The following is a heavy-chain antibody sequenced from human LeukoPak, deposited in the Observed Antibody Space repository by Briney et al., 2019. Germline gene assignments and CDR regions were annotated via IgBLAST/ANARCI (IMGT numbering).Heavy chain of an antibody. V-gene: IGHV3-30*14. CDR3: AREEHY. D-gene: IGHD1-26*01. J-gene: IGHJ4*02. Sequence: EKSLRLSCAASGFTFSRNGTRWVRQAPGKGLEWVADVSHDGSDKDYADSVKGRFTISRDNSKNTLYLQMNSLRAEDTAVYYCAREEHYWGQGTLVTVSS. CDR2: VSHDGSDK. CDR1: GFTFSRNG.